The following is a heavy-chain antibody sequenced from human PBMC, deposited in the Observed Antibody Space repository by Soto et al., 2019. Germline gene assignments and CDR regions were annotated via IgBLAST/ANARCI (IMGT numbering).Heavy chain of an antibody. J-gene: IGHJ6*02. D-gene: IGHD6-19*01. V-gene: IGHV4-61*01. CDR2: IYYGGST. CDR3: ARDSSGWKNYGMDV. CDR1: GGSVTRGSYY. Sequence: SETLSLTCTVSGGSVTRGSYYWSWIRQTPGKGLEWIGYIYYGGSTNYNPSLKSRVTISVDTSKNQFSLKLNSVTAADTAVYYCARDSSGWKNYGMDVWGQGTTVTVSS.